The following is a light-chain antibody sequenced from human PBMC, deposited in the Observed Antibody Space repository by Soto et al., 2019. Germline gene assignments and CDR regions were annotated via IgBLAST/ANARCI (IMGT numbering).Light chain of an antibody. J-gene: IGKJ2*01. CDR1: QSVSSSY. V-gene: IGKV3-20*01. CDR3: KQYGSSPPYT. Sequence: EIVLTQSPGTLSLSPGERATLSCRASQSVSSSYLAWYQQKPGQAPRLLIYGASSRATGIPDRFSGSGSETDHTLTISRLEPEDFAVYYCKQYGSSPPYTFGQGTKLEIK. CDR2: GAS.